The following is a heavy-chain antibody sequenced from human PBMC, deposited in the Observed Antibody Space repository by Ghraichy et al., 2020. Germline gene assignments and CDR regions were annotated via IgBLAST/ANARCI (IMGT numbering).Heavy chain of an antibody. V-gene: IGHV3-30*18. Sequence: GGSLRLSCAASGFTFSSYGMHWVRQAPGKGLEWVAVISYDGSNKYYADSVKGRFTISRDNSKNTLYLQMISLRAEDTAVYYCAKDMDGGAYGSSWYTYYYYGMDVWGQGTTVTVSS. D-gene: IGHD6-13*01. CDR3: AKDMDGGAYGSSWYTYYYYGMDV. CDR1: GFTFSSYG. J-gene: IGHJ6*02. CDR2: ISYDGSNK.